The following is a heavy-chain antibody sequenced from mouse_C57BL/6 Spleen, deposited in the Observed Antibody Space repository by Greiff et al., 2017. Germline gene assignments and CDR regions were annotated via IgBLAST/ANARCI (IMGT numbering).Heavy chain of an antibody. CDR1: GFNIKNTY. J-gene: IGHJ4*01. CDR3: ARGDYDEGGAYAMDY. V-gene: IGHV14-3*01. CDR2: IDPANGNT. D-gene: IGHD2-4*01. Sequence: EVQLQESVAELVRPGASVKLSCTASGFNIKNTYMHWVKQRPEQGLEWIGRIDPANGNTKYAPKFQGKATITADTSSNTAYLQLSSLTSEDTAIYYCARGDYDEGGAYAMDYWGQGTSVTVSS.